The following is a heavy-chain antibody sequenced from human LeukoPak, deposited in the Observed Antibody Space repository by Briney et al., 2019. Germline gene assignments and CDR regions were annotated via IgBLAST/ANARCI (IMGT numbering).Heavy chain of an antibody. CDR1: GGSISTYY. V-gene: IGHV4-59*01. CDR3: ARDKAHSYGRYFDP. J-gene: IGHJ5*02. Sequence: PSETLSLTCTVAGGSISTYYWNWIRQTPGKGLEWIGHISNGNTEYNPSLKSRVTISADTSKNQFSLRLTSVTAADTAVYYCARDKAHSYGRYFDPWGQGALVIVSS. D-gene: IGHD5-18*01. CDR2: ISNGNT.